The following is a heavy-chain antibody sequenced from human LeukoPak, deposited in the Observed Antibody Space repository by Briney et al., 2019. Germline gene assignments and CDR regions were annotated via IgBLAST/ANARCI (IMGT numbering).Heavy chain of an antibody. Sequence: GGSLRLSCAASGFTFSSSAMSWVRQAPGKGLEWVGFIRSKTYGETADYAASVKGRFTISRDDSKAIAYLQMNSLKTEDTAVYHCTRDRGAYNLYDYWGQGTLVTVSS. V-gene: IGHV3-49*04. D-gene: IGHD1-1*01. CDR3: TRDRGAYNLYDY. CDR1: GFTFSSSA. J-gene: IGHJ4*02. CDR2: IRSKTYGETA.